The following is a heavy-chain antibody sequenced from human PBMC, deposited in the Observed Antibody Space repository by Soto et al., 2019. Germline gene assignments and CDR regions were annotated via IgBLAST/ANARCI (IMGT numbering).Heavy chain of an antibody. CDR3: ARVGRGYGERVQNYYDSSGYYLYY. CDR1: GGSFSGYY. D-gene: IGHD3-22*01. CDR2: INHSGST. Sequence: SSETLSLTCAVYGGSFSGYYWSWIRQPPGKGLEWIGEINHSGSTNYNPSLKSRVTISVDTSKNQFSLKLSPVTAADTAVYYCARVGRGYGERVQNYYDSSGYYLYYWGQGTLVTVSS. V-gene: IGHV4-34*01. J-gene: IGHJ4*02.